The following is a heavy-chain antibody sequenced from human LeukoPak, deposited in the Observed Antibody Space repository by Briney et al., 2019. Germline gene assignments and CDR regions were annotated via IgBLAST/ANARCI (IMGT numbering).Heavy chain of an antibody. CDR1: GFTFSAYT. Sequence: GGSLRLSCAASGFTFSAYTMSWVRQAPGKGLEWVSGISGSGDSTYYADSVKGRFTISRDNSKNTLYLQMNSLRVEDTAVYYCTKDQSGRTSPWGQGTLVTVSS. J-gene: IGHJ5*02. D-gene: IGHD3-3*01. V-gene: IGHV3-23*01. CDR2: ISGSGDST. CDR3: TKDQSGRTSP.